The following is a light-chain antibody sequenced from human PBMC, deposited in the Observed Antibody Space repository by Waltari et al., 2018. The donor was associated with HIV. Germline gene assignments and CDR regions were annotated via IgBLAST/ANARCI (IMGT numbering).Light chain of an antibody. CDR1: SNDVGGYNY. V-gene: IGLV2-14*03. CDR3: CSYAGADTPVV. CDR2: DVT. J-gene: IGLJ2*01. Sequence: QSALTQPASVSGSPGQSITISCTGTSNDVGGYNYVSWYQQHPGKAPKLMIYDVTTRPSDVSSRFSGSKSGNTAALTISGLQAEDEAVYFCCSYAGADTPVVFGGGTKLTVL.